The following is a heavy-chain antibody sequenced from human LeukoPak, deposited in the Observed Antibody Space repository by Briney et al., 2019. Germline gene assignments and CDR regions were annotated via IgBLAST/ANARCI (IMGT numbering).Heavy chain of an antibody. V-gene: IGHV1-46*01. CDR3: ASGDSSDYGDFDY. Sequence: ASVKVSCKASGYTFTSYYIHWVRQAPGQGLEWMGIINPSGGGTSYAQKFQGRVTMTRDTSTSTVYMELSSLRSEDTAVYYCASGDSSDYGDFDYWGQGTLVTVSS. D-gene: IGHD3-22*01. CDR1: GYTFTSYY. J-gene: IGHJ4*02. CDR2: INPSGGGT.